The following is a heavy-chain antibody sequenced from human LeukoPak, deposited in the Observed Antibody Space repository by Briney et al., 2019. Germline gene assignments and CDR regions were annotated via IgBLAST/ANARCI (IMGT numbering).Heavy chain of an antibody. CDR1: GYTFTSYY. D-gene: IGHD1-20*01. CDR3: ATGSITGTTTELYYYYYMDV. Sequence: ASVKVSCKASGYTFTSYYMHWVRQAPGQGLEWMGIINPSGGSTSYAQKFQGRVTMTRDTSTSTVYMELSSLRSEDTAVYYCATGSITGTTTELYYYYYMDVWGKGTTVTVSS. V-gene: IGHV1-46*01. J-gene: IGHJ6*03. CDR2: INPSGGST.